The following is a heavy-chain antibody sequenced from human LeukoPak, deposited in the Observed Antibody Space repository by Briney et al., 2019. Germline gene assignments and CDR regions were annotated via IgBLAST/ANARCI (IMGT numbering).Heavy chain of an antibody. Sequence: GRSLRLSCAASGFTFSSYGMHWVRQAPGKGLEWVSYISGSSSTIYYADSVKGRFTISRENAKNSLYLQMNSLRAEDTAVYYSSLEGSSWYRYFQHWGQGTLVTVSS. V-gene: IGHV3-48*01. CDR1: GFTFSSYG. CDR3: SLEGSSWYRYFQH. D-gene: IGHD6-13*01. CDR2: ISGSSSTI. J-gene: IGHJ1*01.